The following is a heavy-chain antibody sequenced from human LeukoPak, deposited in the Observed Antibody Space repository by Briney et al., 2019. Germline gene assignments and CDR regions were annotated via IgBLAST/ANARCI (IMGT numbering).Heavy chain of an antibody. J-gene: IGHJ4*02. V-gene: IGHV4-34*01. CDR3: ARDRYCSGRSCYGPPDY. D-gene: IGHD2-15*01. CDR1: GGSFGGYY. Sequence: PSETLSLTCAVYGGSFGGYYWSWIRQPPGKGLEWIGEINHSGSTNYNPSLKSRVTISVDTSENQFSLKLSSVTAADTAVYYCARDRYCSGRSCYGPPDYWGQGVLVTVSS. CDR2: INHSGST.